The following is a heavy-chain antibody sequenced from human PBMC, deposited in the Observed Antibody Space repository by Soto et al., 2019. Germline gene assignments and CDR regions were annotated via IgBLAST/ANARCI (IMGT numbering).Heavy chain of an antibody. CDR3: ARDPVYCSSTNCYPFDY. CDR2: INHSGST. J-gene: IGHJ4*02. CDR1: GGSFSGYY. Sequence: PSETLSLTCAVYGGSFSGYYWSWIRQPPGKGLEWIGEINHSGSTNYNPSLKSRVTISVDTSKNQFSLKLSSVTAADTAVYYCARDPVYCSSTNCYPFDYWGRGTLVAVSS. D-gene: IGHD2-2*01. V-gene: IGHV4-34*01.